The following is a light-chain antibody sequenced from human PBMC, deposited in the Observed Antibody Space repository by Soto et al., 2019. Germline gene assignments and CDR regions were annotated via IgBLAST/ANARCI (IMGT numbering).Light chain of an antibody. V-gene: IGKV3-11*01. J-gene: IGKJ5*01. Sequence: EIVLTLSLGTLSLSPVERATLSFRASQSFRGLLAWYQQKPGQAPRLLIYDAYNRATGIPPRFSGSGSGTDFTLTISSLEPEDSAVYYCQQRHMWPITFGQGTRLEIK. CDR1: QSFRGL. CDR2: DAY. CDR3: QQRHMWPIT.